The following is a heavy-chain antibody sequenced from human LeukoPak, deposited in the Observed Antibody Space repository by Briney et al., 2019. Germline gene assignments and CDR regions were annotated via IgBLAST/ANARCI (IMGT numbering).Heavy chain of an antibody. V-gene: IGHV5-51*01. Sequence: GESLKISCKGSGYSFTSYWIGWVRQMPGKGLEWMGIIYPGDSDTRYSPSFQGQVTISADKSISTAYLQWSSLKASDTAMYYCARHGYGGNSGWYFDLWGRGTLVTVSS. D-gene: IGHD4-23*01. CDR3: ARHGYGGNSGWYFDL. CDR2: IYPGDSDT. J-gene: IGHJ2*01. CDR1: GYSFTSYW.